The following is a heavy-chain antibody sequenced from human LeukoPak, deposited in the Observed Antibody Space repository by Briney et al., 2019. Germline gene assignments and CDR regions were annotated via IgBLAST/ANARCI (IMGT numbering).Heavy chain of an antibody. J-gene: IGHJ4*02. CDR1: GGSFSGYC. CDR2: TNHSGST. Sequence: SETLSLTCAVYGGSFSGYCWSWIRQPPGKGLEWIGETNHSGSTDYNPSLKSRLTISVDTSKNQFSLKMSSVTAADTAVYYCARGDGRDGYKGRLDYWGQGTLVTASS. D-gene: IGHD5-24*01. V-gene: IGHV4-34*01. CDR3: ARGDGRDGYKGRLDY.